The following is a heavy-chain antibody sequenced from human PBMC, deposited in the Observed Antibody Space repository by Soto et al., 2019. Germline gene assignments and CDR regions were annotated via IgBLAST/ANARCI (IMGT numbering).Heavy chain of an antibody. CDR3: ARGGYGDYRYYYYCGMDV. CDR1: GDTFSSYA. V-gene: IGHV1-69*06. D-gene: IGHD4-17*01. Sequence: QVQLVQSGAEMKKPGSSVKVSCKASGDTFSSYALSWVRQAPGQGLEWMGGIIPTFGTANYAQKFQGRVTITVDKSTNTAYMALRGLRSGDTAVYFCARGGYGDYRYYYYCGMDVWGQGTTVTVAS. J-gene: IGHJ6*02. CDR2: IIPTFGTA.